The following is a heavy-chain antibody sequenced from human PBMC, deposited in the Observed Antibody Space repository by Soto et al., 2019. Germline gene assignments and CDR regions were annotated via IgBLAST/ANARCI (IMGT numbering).Heavy chain of an antibody. CDR3: IKASTVTGVGGYR. V-gene: IGHV3-74*01. CDR2: ISSDGRNT. Sequence: PGGSLRLSCAASGFAFSSYWMQWVRQAPGKGPVWVSRISSDGRNTTYADFVKGRFTIFRDNAENTLHLQMTSLTDADTAVYYCIKASTVTGVGGYRWGQGTLVTVSS. D-gene: IGHD6-19*01. J-gene: IGHJ5*02. CDR1: GFAFSSYW.